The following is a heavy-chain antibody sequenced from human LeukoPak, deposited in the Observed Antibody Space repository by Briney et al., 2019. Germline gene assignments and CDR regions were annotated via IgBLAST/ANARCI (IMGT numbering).Heavy chain of an antibody. Sequence: GGSLRLSCAASGFAASGFTFSTFGMHWVRQPPGKGLEWVANIKQDGTEKYYVDSVKGRFTISRDNAKNSLYLQMNTLRVEDTAIYYCVRVALYYYGSESYYFFEHWGQGTPVTASS. D-gene: IGHD3-10*01. CDR3: VRVALYYYGSESYYFFEH. CDR2: IKQDGTEK. V-gene: IGHV3-7*01. J-gene: IGHJ4*02. CDR1: GFAASGFTFSTFG.